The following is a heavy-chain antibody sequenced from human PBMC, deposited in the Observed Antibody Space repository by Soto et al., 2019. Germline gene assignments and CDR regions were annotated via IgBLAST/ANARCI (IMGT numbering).Heavy chain of an antibody. CDR1: GFTFSSYA. CDR2: ISYDGSNK. J-gene: IGHJ6*02. CDR3: ARDLWCSIAARRAGYYYGMDV. V-gene: IGHV3-30-3*01. Sequence: QVQLVESGGGVVQPGRSLRLSCAASGFTFSSYAMHWVRQAPGKGLEWVAVISYDGSNKYYADSVKGRFTISRDNSKNTLYLQMNSLRAEDTAVYYCARDLWCSIAARRAGYYYGMDVWGQGTTVTVSS. D-gene: IGHD6-6*01.